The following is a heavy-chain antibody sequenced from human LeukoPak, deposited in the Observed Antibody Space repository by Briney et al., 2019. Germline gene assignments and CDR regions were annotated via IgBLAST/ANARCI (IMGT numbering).Heavy chain of an antibody. CDR3: ARSPEWDPKQLGFKYFDY. Sequence: PVGSLRLSCAASGFSFHGDGMSWVRQAPGKGLEWVSGINWNGGDKRYADSVRGRFTISRDNAKNSLYLHMNSLRGEDTALYYCARSPEWDPKQLGFKYFDYWGQGTLVSVSS. D-gene: IGHD1-26*01. J-gene: IGHJ4*02. V-gene: IGHV3-20*04. CDR1: GFSFHGDG. CDR2: INWNGGDK.